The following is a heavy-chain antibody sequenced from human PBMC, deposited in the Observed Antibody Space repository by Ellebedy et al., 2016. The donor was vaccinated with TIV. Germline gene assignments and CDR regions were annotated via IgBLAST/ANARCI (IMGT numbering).Heavy chain of an antibody. J-gene: IGHJ6*02. CDR1: GYTFNSYS. V-gene: IGHV1-2*02. D-gene: IGHD6-13*01. Sequence: ASVKVSCKASGYTFNSYSISWVRQAPGQGPEWMGWINPDSGVTSFAQRFQGRVTMTRDTSVNTAYMELSRLESDDTAVYYCARVRRGSSGMDVWGQGTTVTVS. CDR3: ARVRRGSSGMDV. CDR2: INPDSGVT.